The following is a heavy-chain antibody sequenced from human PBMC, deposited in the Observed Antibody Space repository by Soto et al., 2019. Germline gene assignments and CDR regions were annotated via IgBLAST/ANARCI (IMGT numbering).Heavy chain of an antibody. CDR1: GGSISSYY. CDR2: IYYSGST. Sequence: TSETMSLTCTVSGGSISSYYWSWIRQPPGKGLEWIGYIYYSGSTNHNPSLKSRVTISVDTSKNQFSLKLSSVTAADTAVYYCARHHDSWGQGTLVTVSS. J-gene: IGHJ4*02. CDR3: ARHHDS. V-gene: IGHV4-59*08.